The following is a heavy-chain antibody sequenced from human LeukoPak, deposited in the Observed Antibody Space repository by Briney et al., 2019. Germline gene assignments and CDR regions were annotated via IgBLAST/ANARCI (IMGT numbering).Heavy chain of an antibody. CDR1: GGSISSYY. CDR3: ARDGGDSSGFYNWFAP. Sequence: SETLCLTCTVSGGSISSYYWSWIRQPAGKGLEWIWRIYTSGSTNYNPSLKSRVTMSVDTSKNQFSPKLSSVTAADTAVYYCARDGGDSSGFYNWFAPWGQGTLVTVSS. CDR2: IYTSGST. J-gene: IGHJ5*02. D-gene: IGHD3-22*01. V-gene: IGHV4-4*07.